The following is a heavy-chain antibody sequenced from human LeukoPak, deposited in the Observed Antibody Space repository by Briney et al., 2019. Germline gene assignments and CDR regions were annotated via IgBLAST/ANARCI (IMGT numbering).Heavy chain of an antibody. D-gene: IGHD5-24*01. Sequence: GGSLRLSCAASGFTFSDYYMSWIRQAPGKGLEWVAYISSGGSAMYFADSVKGRFTISRDNAKNSLYLQMNSLRAEDTAVYYCARFQRWLQYNFFDYWGQGTLVTVSS. J-gene: IGHJ4*02. V-gene: IGHV3-11*01. CDR3: ARFQRWLQYNFFDY. CDR1: GFTFSDYY. CDR2: ISSGGSAM.